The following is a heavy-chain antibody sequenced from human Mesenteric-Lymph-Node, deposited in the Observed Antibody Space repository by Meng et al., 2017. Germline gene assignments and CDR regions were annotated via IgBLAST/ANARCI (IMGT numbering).Heavy chain of an antibody. Sequence: EVQVFESGGGLVQPGGSRRLSCAASAFTVSTFDMSWVRQAPGKGLEWVSTITGGGRNTYYADSVKGRFTISRDNSKNTLYLQMNSLGAEDTAVYYCAKSLYSVSQTPLDPWGQGTLVTVSS. J-gene: IGHJ5*02. CDR3: AKSLYSVSQTPLDP. CDR1: AFTVSTFD. V-gene: IGHV3-23*01. CDR2: ITGGGRNT. D-gene: IGHD5/OR15-5a*01.